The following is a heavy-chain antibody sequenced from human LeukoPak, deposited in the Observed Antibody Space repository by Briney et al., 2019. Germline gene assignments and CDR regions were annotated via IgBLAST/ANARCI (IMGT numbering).Heavy chain of an antibody. Sequence: SVNVSCKASGWTLTKYYMHWVRQAPGQGLEWMGIINPSGGSTNYAHKFQGGVTMTRETSTSTLCMSLSSLRSADTPVYDCARVIAVAGAIDYWGQGTLLSVPS. CDR3: ARVIAVAGAIDY. V-gene: IGHV1-46*01. CDR1: GWTLTKYY. D-gene: IGHD6-19*01. CDR2: INPSGGST. J-gene: IGHJ4*02.